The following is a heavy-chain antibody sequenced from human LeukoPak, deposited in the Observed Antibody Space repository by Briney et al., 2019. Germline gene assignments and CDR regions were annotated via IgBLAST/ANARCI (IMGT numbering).Heavy chain of an antibody. CDR3: AKRGVVIRVILVAFHKEAYYFDS. Sequence: GGSLRLSCAVSGVTLSNYGMSWVRQARGKGVEWGGGISDSGGRKTYPHSLKPRFTISRDHPKNPLYLQMNSLRAEDTAVYFCAKRGVVIRVILVAFHKEAYYFDSWGQGALVTVSS. CDR1: GVTLSNYG. CDR2: ISDSGGRK. V-gene: IGHV3-23*01. J-gene: IGHJ4*02. D-gene: IGHD3-22*01.